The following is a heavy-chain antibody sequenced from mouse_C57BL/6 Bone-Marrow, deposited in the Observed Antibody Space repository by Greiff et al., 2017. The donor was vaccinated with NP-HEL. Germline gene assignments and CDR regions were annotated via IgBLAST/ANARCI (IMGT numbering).Heavy chain of an antibody. CDR2: ISDGGSYT. V-gene: IGHV5-4*03. CDR1: GFTFSSYA. CDR3: ARALLLRSGAY. D-gene: IGHD1-1*01. J-gene: IGHJ3*01. Sequence: EVMLVESGGGLVKPGGSLKLSCAASGFTFSSYAMSWVRQTPEKRLEWVATISDGGSYTYYPDNVKGRFTISRDNAKNNLYLQMSHLKSEDTAMYYCARALLLRSGAYWGQGTLVTVSA.